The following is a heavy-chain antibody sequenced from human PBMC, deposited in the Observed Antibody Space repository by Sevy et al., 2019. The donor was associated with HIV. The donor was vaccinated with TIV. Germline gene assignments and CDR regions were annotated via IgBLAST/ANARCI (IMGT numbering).Heavy chain of an antibody. J-gene: IGHJ4*02. CDR3: AKLDYDILTGNPDY. CDR1: GFRFSTHA. D-gene: IGHD3-9*01. CDR2: ISFDGSKK. V-gene: IGHV3-30*18. Sequence: GGSLRLSCAASGFRFSTHAMHWVRQAPGKGLEWVAVISFDGSKKYYGYSVKGRFTISRDNSKNTLYLAMSSLSPEDTAVYYCAKLDYDILTGNPDYWGQGTLVTVSS.